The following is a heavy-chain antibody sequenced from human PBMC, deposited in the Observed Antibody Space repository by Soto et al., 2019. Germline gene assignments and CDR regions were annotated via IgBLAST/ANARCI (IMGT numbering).Heavy chain of an antibody. J-gene: IGHJ4*02. D-gene: IGHD5-18*01. CDR3: ARDKGYSYGYDHNWYYFDY. V-gene: IGHV4-59*01. CDR2: IYYSGST. Sequence: QVQLQESGPGLVKPSGTLSLTCTVSGGSISSYYWSWIRQPPGKGLEWIGYIYYSGSTNYNPSLKSRVTISVDTSKNQFSLKLSSVTAADTAVYYCARDKGYSYGYDHNWYYFDYWGQGTLVTVSS. CDR1: GGSISSYY.